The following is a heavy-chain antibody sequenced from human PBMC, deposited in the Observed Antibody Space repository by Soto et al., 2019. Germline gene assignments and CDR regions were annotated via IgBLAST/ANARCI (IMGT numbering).Heavy chain of an antibody. D-gene: IGHD2-15*01. CDR1: SGSISSSNW. CDR2: IYYSGST. CDR3: ARSVPYCSGGSCYSFDY. Sequence: SETLSLTCAVSSGSISSSNWWSWVRQPPGKGLEWIGYIYYSGSTNYNPSLKSRVTISVDTSKNQFSLKLSSVTAADTAVYYCARSVPYCSGGSCYSFDYWGQGPLVTVSS. V-gene: IGHV4-4*02. J-gene: IGHJ4*02.